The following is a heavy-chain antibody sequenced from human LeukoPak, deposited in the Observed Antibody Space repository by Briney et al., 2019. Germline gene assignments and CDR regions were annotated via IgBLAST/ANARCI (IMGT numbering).Heavy chain of an antibody. Sequence: QTGGSLRLSCAASGFTFSSYEMNWVRQAPGKGLEWVSYISSSGSTIYYADSVKGRFTISRDNAKNSLYLQMNSLRAEDTAVYYCARSSSPSWFGELLYPSHLDYWGQGTLVTVSS. CDR2: ISSSGSTI. J-gene: IGHJ4*02. D-gene: IGHD3-10*01. V-gene: IGHV3-48*03. CDR1: GFTFSSYE. CDR3: ARSSSPSWFGELLYPSHLDY.